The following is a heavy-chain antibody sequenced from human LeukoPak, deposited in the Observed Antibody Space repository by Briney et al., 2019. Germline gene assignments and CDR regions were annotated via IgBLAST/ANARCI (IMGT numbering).Heavy chain of an antibody. V-gene: IGHV3-15*01. CDR2: IKSKTDGGTT. J-gene: IGHJ5*02. CDR3: TTVLDSSGP. CDR1: VFTFCKAP. Sequence: PGGSLRLSCAPPVFTFCKAPMHSGRQAPGKGLEWVGRIKSKTDGGTTDYAAPVKGRFTISRDDSKNTLYLQMSSLKTEDTAVYYCTTVLDSSGPWGQGTLVTVSS. D-gene: IGHD3-22*01.